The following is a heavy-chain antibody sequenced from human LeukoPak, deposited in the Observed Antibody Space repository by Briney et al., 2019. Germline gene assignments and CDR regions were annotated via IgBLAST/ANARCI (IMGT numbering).Heavy chain of an antibody. CDR1: GFTFSSYS. D-gene: IGHD6-13*01. Sequence: GGSLRLSCAASGFTFSSYSMNWVRQAPGKGLEWVSSISSSSSYIYYADSVKGRFTISRDNSKNTLYLQMNSLRAEDTAVYYCAKALRIAAAGTNLHYFDYWGQGTLVTVSS. CDR2: ISSSSSYI. CDR3: AKALRIAAAGTNLHYFDY. J-gene: IGHJ4*02. V-gene: IGHV3-21*04.